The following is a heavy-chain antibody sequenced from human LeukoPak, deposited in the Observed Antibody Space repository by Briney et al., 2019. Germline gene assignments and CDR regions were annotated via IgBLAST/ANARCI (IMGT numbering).Heavy chain of an antibody. V-gene: IGHV4-59*01. CDR2: IYYSGST. J-gene: IGHJ4*02. CDR1: GGSISSYY. Sequence: SETLSLTCTVSGGSISSYYWSWIRQPPGKGLEWIGYIYYSGSTNYNPSLKSRVTISVDTSKNQFSLKLSSVTAADTAVYYCARVPMVRGVTDDYWAREPWSPSPQ. D-gene: IGHD3-10*01. CDR3: ARVPMVRGVTDDY.